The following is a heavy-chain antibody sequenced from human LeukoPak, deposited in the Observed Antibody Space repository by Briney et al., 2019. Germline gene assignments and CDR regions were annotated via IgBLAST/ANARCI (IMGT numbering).Heavy chain of an antibody. Sequence: SETLSLTCTVSGDSISSYYWSWIRQPPGKGLEWIGYIYYSGSTNYNPSLKSRVTISVDTSKNQFSLKLSSVTAADTAVYYCARGYYDILTGPQYYFDYWGQGTLVTVSS. CDR2: IYYSGST. J-gene: IGHJ4*02. V-gene: IGHV4-59*01. D-gene: IGHD3-9*01. CDR3: ARGYYDILTGPQYYFDY. CDR1: GDSISSYY.